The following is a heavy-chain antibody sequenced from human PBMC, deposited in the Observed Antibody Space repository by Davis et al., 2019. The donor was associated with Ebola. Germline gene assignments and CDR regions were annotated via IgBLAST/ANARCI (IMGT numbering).Heavy chain of an antibody. CDR2: IHHSGST. Sequence: PGGSLRLSCAASEFNFPTYWMHWIRQSPGKGLEWIGEIHHSGSTNSNPSLKSRVTISIDSSKNQFSLKLSSVTAADTAVYYCARGAPLQLWRFSYYYMDVWGEGTTVTVSS. V-gene: IGHV4-34*01. J-gene: IGHJ6*03. CDR1: EFNFPTYW. D-gene: IGHD5-18*01. CDR3: ARGAPLQLWRFSYYYMDV.